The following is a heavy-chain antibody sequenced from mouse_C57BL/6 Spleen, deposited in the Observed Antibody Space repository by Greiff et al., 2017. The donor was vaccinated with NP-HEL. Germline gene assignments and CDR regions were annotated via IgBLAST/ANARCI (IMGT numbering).Heavy chain of an antibody. V-gene: IGHV1-64*01. CDR3: AREGARGEYGSNDFDY. CDR2: IHPNSGST. D-gene: IGHD1-1*01. CDR1: GYTFTSYW. J-gene: IGHJ2*01. Sequence: QVQLKQPGAELVKPGASVKLSCKASGYTFTSYWMHWVKQRPGQGLEWIGMIHPNSGSTNYNEKFKSKATLTVDKSSSTAYMQLSSLTSEDSAVYYCAREGARGEYGSNDFDYWGQGTTLTVSS.